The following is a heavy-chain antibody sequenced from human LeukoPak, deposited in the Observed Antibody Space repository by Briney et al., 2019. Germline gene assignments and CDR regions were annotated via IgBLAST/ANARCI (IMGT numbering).Heavy chain of an antibody. Sequence: PSETLSLTCNVSGGSISGSRRYWGWVRQPPGGGLEWIGSIRYIGTTSYNPSLQRRLTISVGDSQNQFSLKLKSVTAADTSMYYCTRQLSWASDTGDSWGQGTLVTVSS. D-gene: IGHD6-13*01. V-gene: IGHV4-39*01. CDR2: IRYIGTT. J-gene: IGHJ5*01. CDR3: TRQLSWASDTGDS. CDR1: GGSISGSRRY.